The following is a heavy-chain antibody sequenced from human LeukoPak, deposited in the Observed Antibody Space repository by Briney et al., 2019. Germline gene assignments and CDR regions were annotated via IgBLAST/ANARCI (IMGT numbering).Heavy chain of an antibody. D-gene: IGHD3-22*01. CDR2: IYYSGST. Sequence: SETLSITCTVSDASISSYYFSWVRQAPGKGLEWIRYIYYSGSTNYNPSLKSRVTISVDTSKNQFSLKLSSVTAADTAVYYCAREAKTPRYYYDSSGYWDYWGQGTLVTVSS. V-gene: IGHV4-59*01. CDR3: AREAKTPRYYYDSSGYWDY. CDR1: DASISSYY. J-gene: IGHJ4*02.